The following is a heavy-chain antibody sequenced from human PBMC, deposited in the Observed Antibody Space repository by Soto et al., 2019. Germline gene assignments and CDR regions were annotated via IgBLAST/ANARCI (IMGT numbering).Heavy chain of an antibody. J-gene: IGHJ4*02. Sequence: SETLSLTCTVSGGSISSYYWSWIRQPPGKGLEWIGNIYYSGSTYYNPSLKSRVTISVDRSKNQFSLKLSSVTAADTAVYYCARGRNYGDYVAKYWGQGTLVTVS. CDR1: GGSISSYY. CDR2: IYYSGST. CDR3: ARGRNYGDYVAKY. V-gene: IGHV4-59*12. D-gene: IGHD4-17*01.